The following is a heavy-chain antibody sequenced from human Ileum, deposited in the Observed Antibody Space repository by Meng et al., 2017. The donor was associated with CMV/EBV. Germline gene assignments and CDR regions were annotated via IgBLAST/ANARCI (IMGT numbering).Heavy chain of an antibody. CDR2: ISSDGSNK. V-gene: IGHV3-23*03. Sequence: GESLKISCVTSGFTFSKYAMSWVRHVSGKGLEWLSNISSDGSNKHYAEFVKGRCTISRDNSKDTLYLDLSSLGGDDTAIYYCAKQSVVASIWAPYEHWGQGAQVTVSS. D-gene: IGHD2-21*01. J-gene: IGHJ4*02. CDR1: GFTFSKYA. CDR3: AKQSVVASIWAPYEH.